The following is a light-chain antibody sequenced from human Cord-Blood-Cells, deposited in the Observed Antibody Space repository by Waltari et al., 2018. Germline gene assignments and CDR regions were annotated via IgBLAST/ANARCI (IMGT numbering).Light chain of an antibody. CDR1: SSDVGGSNY. V-gene: IGLV2-14*01. CDR3: SSYTSSSTNWV. Sequence: QSARTQPASVSGSPGPSITIPCTGTSSDVGGSNYVSWYQQHPGKAPKLMLYDVSKRPSGVSNRFSGSKSGNTASLTISGLQAEDEADYYCSSYTSSSTNWVFGGGTKLTVL. CDR2: DVS. J-gene: IGLJ3*02.